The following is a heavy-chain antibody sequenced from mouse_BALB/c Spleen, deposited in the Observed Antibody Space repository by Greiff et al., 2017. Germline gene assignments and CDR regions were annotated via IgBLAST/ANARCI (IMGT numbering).Heavy chain of an antibody. CDR3: TRSGTTALDY. J-gene: IGHJ2*01. CDR2: IYPSDSYT. D-gene: IGHD1-2*01. Sequence: QVQLQQPGAELVRPGASVKLSCKASGYTFTSYWINWVKQRPGQGLEWIGNIYPSDSYTNYNQKFKDKATLTVDKSSSTAYMQLSSPTSEDSAVYYCTRSGTTALDYWGQGTTLTVSS. CDR1: GYTFTSYW. V-gene: IGHV1-69*02.